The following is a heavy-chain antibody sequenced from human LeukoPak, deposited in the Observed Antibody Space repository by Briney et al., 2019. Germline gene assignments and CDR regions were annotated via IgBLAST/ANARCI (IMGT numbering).Heavy chain of an antibody. CDR3: ARPLLQPHAFDI. D-gene: IGHD5-18*01. Sequence: GASVKVSCKVSGYTLTELSMHWVRQAPGKGLEWMGGFDPEGGETIYAQKFQGRVTMTEDTSTDTAYMELSSLRSEDTAVYYCARPLLQPHAFDIWGQGTMVTVSS. J-gene: IGHJ3*02. CDR2: FDPEGGET. V-gene: IGHV1-24*01. CDR1: GYTLTELS.